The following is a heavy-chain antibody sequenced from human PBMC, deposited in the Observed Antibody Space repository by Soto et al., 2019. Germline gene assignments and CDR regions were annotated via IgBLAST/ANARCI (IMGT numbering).Heavy chain of an antibody. J-gene: IGHJ4*02. CDR1: GFTFDDYA. V-gene: IGHV3-43D*04. CDR2: ISWDGGRT. D-gene: IGHD2-2*02. CDR3: AKAVSSASHTSCYTRLDF. Sequence: PGGSLRLSCAASGFTFDDYAMHWVRQAPGKGLEWVSLISWDGGRTYYADSVRGRFIVSRDSSKNSLYLQMSSLRVEDTALYYCAKAVSSASHTSCYTRLDFWGQGALVTVSS.